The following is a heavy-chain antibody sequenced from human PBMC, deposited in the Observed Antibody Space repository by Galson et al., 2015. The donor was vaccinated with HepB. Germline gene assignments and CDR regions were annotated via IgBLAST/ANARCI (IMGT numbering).Heavy chain of an antibody. D-gene: IGHD4-23*01. CDR2: IYWDDDK. CDR1: GFSLSTTGEG. Sequence: PALVTPTQTLTLTCTFSGFSLSTTGEGVGWIRQTPGKALEWLAIIYWDDDKRYRPSLKSRLTINKDTSNNQVVLTMSNMDAVDTATYYCVHTDYGGKGAAYWGQGTLVTVPS. J-gene: IGHJ4*02. CDR3: VHTDYGGKGAAY. V-gene: IGHV2-5*02.